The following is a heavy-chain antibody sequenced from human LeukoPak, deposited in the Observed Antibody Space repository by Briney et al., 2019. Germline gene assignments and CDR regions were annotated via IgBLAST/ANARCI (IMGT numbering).Heavy chain of an antibody. V-gene: IGHV4-59*01. Sequence: PSETLSLTCTVSGGSISSYYWSWIRQPPGKGLEWIGYIYYSGSTNYNPSLKSRVTISVDTSKNQFSLKLGSVTAADTAVYYCARDRAYFDYWGQGTLVTVSS. CDR3: ARDRAYFDY. CDR1: GGSISSYY. CDR2: IYYSGST. J-gene: IGHJ4*02.